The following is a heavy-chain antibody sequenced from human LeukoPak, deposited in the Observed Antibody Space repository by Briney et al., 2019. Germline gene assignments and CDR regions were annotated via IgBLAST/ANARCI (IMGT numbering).Heavy chain of an antibody. J-gene: IGHJ5*02. CDR1: GGSFSGYY. CDR2: VNHSGST. CDR3: ARGIGGSYSWFDP. V-gene: IGHV4-34*01. Sequence: PSETLSLTCAVYGGSFSGYYWSWIRQPPGKGLEWIGEVNHSGSTNYNPSLKSRVTISVDTSKNQFSLKLSSVTAADTAVYYCARGIGGSYSWFDPWGQGNLVTVSS. D-gene: IGHD1-26*01.